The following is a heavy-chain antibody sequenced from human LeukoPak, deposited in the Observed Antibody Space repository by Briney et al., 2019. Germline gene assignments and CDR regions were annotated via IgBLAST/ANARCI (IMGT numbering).Heavy chain of an antibody. J-gene: IGHJ3*02. D-gene: IGHD6-19*01. V-gene: IGHV3-23*01. CDR1: GFSFSSYS. CDR2: ISGSGGST. Sequence: PGGSLRLSCAVSGFSFSSYSMSWVRQAPGKGLEWVSAISGSGGSTYYADSVKGRFTISRDNSKNTLYLQMNSLRAEDTAVYYCAKVYSSGWFWDVFDIWGQGTMVTVSS. CDR3: AKVYSSGWFWDVFDI.